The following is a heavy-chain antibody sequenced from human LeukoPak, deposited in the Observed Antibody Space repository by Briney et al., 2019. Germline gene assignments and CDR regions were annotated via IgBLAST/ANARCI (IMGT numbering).Heavy chain of an antibody. J-gene: IGHJ6*03. D-gene: IGHD2-2*01. CDR1: GYTFTAYY. CDR2: INPNSGGT. CDR3: ARRYVVPAATTYYYYMDV. Sequence: ASVKVSCKASGYTFTAYYMHWVRQAPGQGLERMGWINPNSGGTNYAQKFQGRVTMTRDTSISTAYMELSRLRSDDTAVYYCARRYVVPAATTYYYYMDVWGKGTTVTVSS. V-gene: IGHV1-2*02.